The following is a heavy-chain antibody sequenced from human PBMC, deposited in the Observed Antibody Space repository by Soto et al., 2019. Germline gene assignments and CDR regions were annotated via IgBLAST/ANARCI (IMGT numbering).Heavy chain of an antibody. V-gene: IGHV4-34*01. Sequence: NPSETLSLTCAVYGGSFSGYYWSWIRQPPGKGLEWIGEINHSGSTNYNPSLKSRVTISVDTSKNQFSLKLSSVTAADTAVYYCAREEIEQWLVQGYYYGMDVWGQGTTVTVSS. J-gene: IGHJ6*02. CDR3: AREEIEQWLVQGYYYGMDV. D-gene: IGHD6-19*01. CDR2: INHSGST. CDR1: GGSFSGYY.